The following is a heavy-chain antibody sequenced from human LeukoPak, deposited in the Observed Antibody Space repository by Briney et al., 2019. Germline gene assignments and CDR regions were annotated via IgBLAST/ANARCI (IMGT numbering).Heavy chain of an antibody. V-gene: IGHV6-1*01. Sequence: SQTLSLTCAISGDSVSSISTAWNWNRQSPSRGLEWLGRTYYRSKWYNDYAVSVKSRITINADTSKNHFSLQLNSVTPEDTAVYYCARDNSYGYFYFDSWGQGTLVTVSS. J-gene: IGHJ4*02. CDR1: GDSVSSISTA. CDR2: TYYRSKWYN. CDR3: ARDNSYGYFYFDS. D-gene: IGHD5-18*01.